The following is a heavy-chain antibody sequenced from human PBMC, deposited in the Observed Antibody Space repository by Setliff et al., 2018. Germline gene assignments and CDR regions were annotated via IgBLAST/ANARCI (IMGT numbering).Heavy chain of an antibody. J-gene: IGHJ4*02. D-gene: IGHD2-15*01. V-gene: IGHV3-33*08. Sequence: GGSLRLSCAASGFTFSTYRMHWVRQAPGKGLEWVTVIWDDGVKKYHADSVKGRFTISRDNSKNTLYLQMNSLRPEDTAVYYCARTCSGSGCYAGLESWGQGTPVTVSS. CDR2: IWDDGVKK. CDR3: ARTCSGSGCYAGLES. CDR1: GFTFSTYR.